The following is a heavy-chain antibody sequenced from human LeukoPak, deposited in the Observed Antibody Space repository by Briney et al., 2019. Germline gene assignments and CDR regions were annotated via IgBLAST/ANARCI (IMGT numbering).Heavy chain of an antibody. V-gene: IGHV3-23*01. CDR1: GFTFSNYG. CDR3: AKDRGQNVSDFLTGPAYYFDY. D-gene: IGHD3/OR15-3a*01. J-gene: IGHJ4*02. Sequence: PGGSLRLSCAASGFTFSNYGMSWVRQAPGKGLEWVSTISGTAGSTYYADSVKGRFTISRDNSKNTLFLQMNSLRAEDTAVYFCAKDRGQNVSDFLTGPAYYFDYWGQGTLVTVSS. CDR2: ISGTAGST.